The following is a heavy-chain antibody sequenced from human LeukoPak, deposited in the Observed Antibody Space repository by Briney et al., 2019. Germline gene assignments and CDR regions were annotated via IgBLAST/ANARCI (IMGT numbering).Heavy chain of an antibody. CDR2: INPNSGGT. J-gene: IGHJ4*02. CDR3: ARELYDSSGYYDGNLDY. Sequence: ASVRVSCTASGYTYTGYYMHWVRQAPGQGLEWMGWINPNSGGTNYAQKFQGRVTMTRDTSISTAYMELSRLRSDDTAVYYCARELYDSSGYYDGNLDYWGQGTLVTVSS. V-gene: IGHV1-2*02. CDR1: GYTYTGYY. D-gene: IGHD3-22*01.